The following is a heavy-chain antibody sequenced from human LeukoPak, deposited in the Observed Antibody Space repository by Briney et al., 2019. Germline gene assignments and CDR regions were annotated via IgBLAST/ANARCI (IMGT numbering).Heavy chain of an antibody. V-gene: IGHV3-66*01. CDR1: GFTFSSYA. CDR3: ASGPYYYDSSGFAPDD. J-gene: IGHJ4*02. CDR2: IYRGGST. D-gene: IGHD3-22*01. Sequence: GGSLRLSCAASGFTFSSYAMGWVRQAPGKGLECVSVIYRGGSTYYADSVKGRFTISRDNSKNTLYLQMNSLRAEDTAVYYCASGPYYYDSSGFAPDDWGQGTLVTVSS.